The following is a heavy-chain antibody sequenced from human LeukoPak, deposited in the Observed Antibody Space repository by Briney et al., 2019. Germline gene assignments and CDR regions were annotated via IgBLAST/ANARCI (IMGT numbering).Heavy chain of an antibody. Sequence: GGSLRLSCAASGFTFSSYAMSWVRQAPGKGLEWVSSISGSGGSTYYADSVKGRFTISRDNSKNTLYLQMNSLRAEDTAVYYCARDRATMVRGALDYWGQGTLVTVSP. CDR3: ARDRATMVRGALDY. J-gene: IGHJ4*02. V-gene: IGHV3-23*01. CDR2: ISGSGGST. D-gene: IGHD3-10*01. CDR1: GFTFSSYA.